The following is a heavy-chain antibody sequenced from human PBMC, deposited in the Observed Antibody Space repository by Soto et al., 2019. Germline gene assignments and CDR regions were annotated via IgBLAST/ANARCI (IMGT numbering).Heavy chain of an antibody. CDR1: GYTFTSYA. V-gene: IGHV1-3*05. J-gene: IGHJ6*02. Sequence: QVQLVQSGAEEKKPGASVEVSCKASGYTFTSYAMHWVRQAPGQRLEWMGWINAGNGNTKYSQKFQGRVTITRDTSASTAYMELSSLRSEDTAVYYCARDGSGYYYYGMDVWGQGTTVTVSS. D-gene: IGHD3-10*01. CDR3: ARDGSGYYYYGMDV. CDR2: INAGNGNT.